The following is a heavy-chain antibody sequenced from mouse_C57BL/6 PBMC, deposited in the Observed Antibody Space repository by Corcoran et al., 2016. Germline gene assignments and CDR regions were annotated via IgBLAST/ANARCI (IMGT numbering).Heavy chain of an antibody. V-gene: IGHV9-3*01. J-gene: IGHJ4*01. Sequence: QSQLVLSGPALKKTGETGKISCKASGYTFSTYGMSWVIQDPGKGLKWRGWINTYSGVPTYADDFKGRFAFSLETSASTAYLQINNLKNEDTATYFCARCDYGSLYYYAMYYWGQGTSVTVSS. CDR2: INTYSGVP. D-gene: IGHD1-1*01. CDR3: ARCDYGSLYYYAMYY. CDR1: GYTFSTYG.